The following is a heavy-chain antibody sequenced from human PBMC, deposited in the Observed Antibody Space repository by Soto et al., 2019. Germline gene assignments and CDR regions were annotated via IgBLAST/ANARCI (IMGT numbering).Heavy chain of an antibody. CDR2: IYWEDDK. V-gene: IGHV2-5*02. D-gene: IGHD6-6*01. CDR1: GFSLNTGGVG. CDR3: AHARNDLVAFDI. Sequence: QITLKESGPTLVKPTQTLTLTCTFSGFSLNTGGVGVGWIRQSPGKALEWLGLIYWEDDKCYSPSLKTKLTIRKDPSKNQGVLTLTKMGPVDTATYYCAHARNDLVAFDIWGQGTLVTVSS. J-gene: IGHJ3*02.